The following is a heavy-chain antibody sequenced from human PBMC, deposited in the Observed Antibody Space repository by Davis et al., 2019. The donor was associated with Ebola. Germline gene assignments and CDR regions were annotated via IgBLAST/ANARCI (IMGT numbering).Heavy chain of an antibody. J-gene: IGHJ4*02. CDR1: GGTFSSYA. CDR3: ARVSDYDFWSGYFDY. CDR2: IIPIFGTA. D-gene: IGHD3-3*01. Sequence: SVKVSCKASGGTFSSYAISWVRQAPGQGLEWMGGIIPIFGTANYAQKFQGRVTITADESTSTAYMELSSLRSEDTAVYYCARVSDYDFWSGYFDYWGQGTLVTVSS. V-gene: IGHV1-69*13.